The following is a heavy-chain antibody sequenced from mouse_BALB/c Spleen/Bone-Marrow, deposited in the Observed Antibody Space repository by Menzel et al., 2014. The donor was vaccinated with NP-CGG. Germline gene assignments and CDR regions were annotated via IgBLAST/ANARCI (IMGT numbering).Heavy chain of an antibody. CDR2: TSSGGSST. CDR1: GFTFSSYG. CDR3: TRRPLQANSYFDC. V-gene: IGHV5-6*02. Sequence: EVKLMESGGDLVKPGGSLKLSCVASGFTFSSYGMPWVRQTPDKRLEWVATTSSGGSSTYYPASVKGRFTISRDNAKSTLYLQMSSLNSEDTAMYYCTRRPLQANSYFDCWGQGTTLTVSS. J-gene: IGHJ2*01. D-gene: IGHD3-2*02.